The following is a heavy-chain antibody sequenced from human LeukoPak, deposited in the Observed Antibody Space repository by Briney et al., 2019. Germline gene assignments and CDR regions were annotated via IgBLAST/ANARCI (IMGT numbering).Heavy chain of an antibody. CDR1: GGSISNYY. D-gene: IGHD3-10*02. V-gene: IGHV4-59*01. CDR2: ISYSGST. J-gene: IGHJ6*02. CDR3: ARDYVTSYYYYGMDV. Sequence: SKTLSLTCTVSGGSISNYYWSWIRQPPGKGLEWIGYISYSGSTNYNPSLKSRVTISVDTSKNHFSLRLSSVTAADTAMYYCARDYVTSYYYYGMDVWGQGTTVTVSS.